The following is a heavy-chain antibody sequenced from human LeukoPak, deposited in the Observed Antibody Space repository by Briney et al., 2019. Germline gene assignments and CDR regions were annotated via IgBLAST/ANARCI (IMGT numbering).Heavy chain of an antibody. CDR3: ARDLVFYTGSDLG. Sequence: GGSLRLSCAASGFTFSSYKMNWVRQAPGKGLEWVSTISSSGSFYTESVKGRFTISRDNAKNSLYLQMNSLRAEDTAVYYCARDLVFYTGSDLGGGQGTLVTVSS. D-gene: IGHD1-26*01. J-gene: IGHJ4*02. CDR1: GFTFSSYK. CDR2: ISSSGSF. V-gene: IGHV3-21*01.